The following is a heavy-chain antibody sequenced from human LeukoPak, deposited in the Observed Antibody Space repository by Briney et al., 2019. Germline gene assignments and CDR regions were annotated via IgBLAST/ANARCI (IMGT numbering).Heavy chain of an antibody. V-gene: IGHV3-23*01. CDR2: ISGSGGST. Sequence: GGSLRLSCAASGFAFSSYAMSWVRQAPGKGLEWVSAISGSGGSTYYADSVKGRFTISRDNSKNTLYLQMNSLRAEDTAVYYCAKVLLPGIAAAGPYYYYGMDVWGQGTTVTVSS. CDR1: GFAFSSYA. CDR3: AKVLLPGIAAAGPYYYYGMDV. J-gene: IGHJ6*02. D-gene: IGHD6-13*01.